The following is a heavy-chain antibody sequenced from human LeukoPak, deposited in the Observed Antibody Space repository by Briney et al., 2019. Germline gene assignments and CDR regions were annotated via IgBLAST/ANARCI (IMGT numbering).Heavy chain of an antibody. CDR3: ARVVWGGSDY. CDR2: IGGDGGST. D-gene: IGHD3-16*01. V-gene: IGHV3-43*02. Sequence: GGSLRLSCAASGFTFDDYAMHWVRQAPGKGLEWVSLIGGDGGSTYYADSVKGRFTISRDNAKNSLYLQMNSLRAEDTAVYYCARVVWGGSDYWGQGTLVTVSS. J-gene: IGHJ4*02. CDR1: GFTFDDYA.